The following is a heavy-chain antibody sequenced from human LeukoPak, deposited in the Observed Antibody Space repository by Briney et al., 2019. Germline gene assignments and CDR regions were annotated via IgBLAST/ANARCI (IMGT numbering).Heavy chain of an antibody. D-gene: IGHD6-19*01. CDR1: GFIVSSYY. CDR3: ARGSVAGYWDY. V-gene: IGHV3-66*01. J-gene: IGHJ4*02. Sequence: GGSLRLSCAASGFIVSSYYMMWVRQAPGKGLEWVSLIYSGGSTYYADSVKGTFTISRDNSKNTLYLQMNSLRAEDTAVYYCARGSVAGYWDYWGQGTLVTVSS. CDR2: IYSGGST.